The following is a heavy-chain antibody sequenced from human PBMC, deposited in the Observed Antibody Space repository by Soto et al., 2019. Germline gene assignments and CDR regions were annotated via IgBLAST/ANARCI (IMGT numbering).Heavy chain of an antibody. V-gene: IGHV3-21*01. CDR1: GFIVNTYT. Sequence: EVQLVESGGGLVKPGGSLRLSCAASGFIVNTYTMNWVRQAPGRGLEWVSSVSRSSTYIYYADSVKGRFTISRDNAKNSRYLQMNSLRAEDTAVYYCARDRKMAVSGTSNYYYYGMDVWGQGTTVTVSS. J-gene: IGHJ6*02. D-gene: IGHD6-19*01. CDR3: ARDRKMAVSGTSNYYYYGMDV. CDR2: VSRSSTYI.